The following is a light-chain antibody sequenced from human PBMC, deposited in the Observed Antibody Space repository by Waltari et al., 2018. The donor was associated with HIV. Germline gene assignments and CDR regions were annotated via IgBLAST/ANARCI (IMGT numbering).Light chain of an antibody. J-gene: IGLJ3*02. CDR1: YSNIGRNT. CDR3: ASWDDKLDGWV. CDR2: NND. V-gene: IGLV1-44*01. Sequence: QSLLPQPPSASGTPGQRGTLSCSGSYSNIGRNTVSWHQQLPGSAPRALIYNNDQRPSGVPDRFSGSKSGTSASLAISGLQSEDQGDYYCASWDDKLDGWVFGGGTRLTVL.